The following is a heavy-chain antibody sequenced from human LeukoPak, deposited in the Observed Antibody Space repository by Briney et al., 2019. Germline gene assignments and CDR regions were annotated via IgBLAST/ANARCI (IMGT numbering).Heavy chain of an antibody. CDR1: NGSITNYY. V-gene: IGHV4-59*01. CDR3: ARLSGNSHFDH. CDR2: IYYSGNT. D-gene: IGHD4-23*01. Sequence: PSETLSLTCTVSNGSITNYYWNWIRQLPGKGLEWLGYIYYSGNTNYNPSLKSRVTISVDTSKNQFSLKLNSVTAADTAVYYCARLSGNSHFDHWGQGTLVTLSS. J-gene: IGHJ4*02.